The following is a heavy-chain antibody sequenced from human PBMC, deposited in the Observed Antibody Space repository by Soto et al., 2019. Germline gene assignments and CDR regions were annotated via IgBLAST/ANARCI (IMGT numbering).Heavy chain of an antibody. J-gene: IGHJ4*02. CDR3: ARGGGGYSGYDREVFDY. D-gene: IGHD5-12*01. CDR2: IYYSGST. CDR1: GGSISSGDYY. V-gene: IGHV4-30-4*01. Sequence: QVQLQESGPGLVKPSQTLSLTCTVSGGSISSGDYYWSWIRQPPGKGLEWIGYIYYSGSTYYNPSLKSRVTISVDTSKNQFSLKLSSVTAADTAVYYCARGGGGYSGYDREVFDYWGQGTLVTVSS.